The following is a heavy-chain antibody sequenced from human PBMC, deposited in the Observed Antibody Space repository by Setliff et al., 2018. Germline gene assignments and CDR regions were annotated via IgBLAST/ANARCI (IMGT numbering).Heavy chain of an antibody. J-gene: IGHJ3*02. CDR1: GGSFSGYY. Sequence: PSETLSLTCAVYGGSFSGYYWSWIRQPPGKGLEWIGEINHSGSTNYNPSLKSRVTISVDTSKNQFSLKLSSVTAADTAVYYCASRLRRIAAAGRRAFDIWGQGTMVTVS. V-gene: IGHV4-34*01. CDR2: INHSGST. D-gene: IGHD6-13*01. CDR3: ASRLRRIAAAGRRAFDI.